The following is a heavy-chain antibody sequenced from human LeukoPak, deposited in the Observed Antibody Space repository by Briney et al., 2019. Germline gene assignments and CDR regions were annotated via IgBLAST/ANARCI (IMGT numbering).Heavy chain of an antibody. D-gene: IGHD3-10*01. V-gene: IGHV1-18*01. Sequence: ASVTVSCKASGYTFTSYDINWVRQAPGQGLEWMGWISAYNGNTNYAQKLQGRVTMTTDTSTSTAYMELRSLRSDDTAVYYCARDLGLMVRGVTYFDYWGQGALVTVSS. CDR1: GYTFTSYD. CDR2: ISAYNGNT. CDR3: ARDLGLMVRGVTYFDY. J-gene: IGHJ4*02.